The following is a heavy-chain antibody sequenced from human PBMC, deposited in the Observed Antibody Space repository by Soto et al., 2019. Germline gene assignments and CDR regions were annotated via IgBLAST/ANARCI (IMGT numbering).Heavy chain of an antibody. Sequence: PGGSLRLSCAASGFTFSSYATSWVRQAPGEGLEWVSAVSRSGDNTYHADSVKGRFTISRDNSKNTVYLQMNSLRVEDTAVYYGAKDFGHYDILFGCHTFGSWGQG. D-gene: IGHD3-9*01. CDR2: VSRSGDNT. CDR3: AKDFGHYDILFGCHTFGS. V-gene: IGHV3-23*01. J-gene: IGHJ4*02. CDR1: GFTFSSYA.